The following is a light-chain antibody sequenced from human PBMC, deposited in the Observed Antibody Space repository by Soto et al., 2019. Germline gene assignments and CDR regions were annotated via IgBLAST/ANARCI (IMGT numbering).Light chain of an antibody. CDR1: HSISSY. J-gene: IGKJ2*01. Sequence: DIQMTQSPSSLSASVGDRVTITCRASHSISSYLNWYQQKPGKAPKLLIYAVSTLQGGVPPRFSGSGSGTDFTVTSSSLQPEDFATYYCQQSDNTPRTLGQGTKLEIK. CDR3: QQSDNTPRT. V-gene: IGKV1-39*01. CDR2: AVS.